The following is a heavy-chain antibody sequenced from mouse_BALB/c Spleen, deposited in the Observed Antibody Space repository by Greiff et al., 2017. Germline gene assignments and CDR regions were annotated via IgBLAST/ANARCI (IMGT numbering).Heavy chain of an antibody. Sequence: VQLQQSGAELARPGASVKMSCKASGYTFTSYTMHWVKQRPGQGLEWIGYINPSSGYTNYNQKFKDKATLTADKSSSTAYMQLSSLTSEDSAVYYCARRAYGNSVRCAMDYWGQGTSVTVSS. J-gene: IGHJ4*01. CDR3: ARRAYGNSVRCAMDY. D-gene: IGHD2-1*01. CDR2: INPSSGYT. V-gene: IGHV1-4*01. CDR1: GYTFTSYT.